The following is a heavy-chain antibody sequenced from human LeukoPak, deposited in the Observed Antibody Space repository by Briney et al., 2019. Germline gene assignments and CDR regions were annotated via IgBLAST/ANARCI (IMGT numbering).Heavy chain of an antibody. CDR2: IYSSGST. CDR1: GAPVSGSNYY. J-gene: IGHJ4*02. CDR3: AESGGYGLIDY. V-gene: IGHV4-39*01. D-gene: IGHD1-26*01. Sequence: SETLSLTCAVSGAPVSGSNYYWGWIRQPPGKGLEWIGNIYSSGSTYYNASLQSRVTISIDTSKNQFSLRLNSVTAAETAMYYCAESGGYGLIDYWGKGTRVTVSS.